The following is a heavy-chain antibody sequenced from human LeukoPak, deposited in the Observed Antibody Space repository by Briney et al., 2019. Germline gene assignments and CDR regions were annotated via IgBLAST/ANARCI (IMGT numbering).Heavy chain of an antibody. Sequence: EASVKVSCKASGYTFTIYDINWVRQATGQGLERMGWMNPNSGNTGYAQKFQGRVTMTRNTSISTAYMELSSLRSEDTAVYYCARGVTMVRGVPGYWGQGTLVTVSS. D-gene: IGHD3-10*01. J-gene: IGHJ4*02. V-gene: IGHV1-8*01. CDR3: ARGVTMVRGVPGY. CDR1: GYTFTIYD. CDR2: MNPNSGNT.